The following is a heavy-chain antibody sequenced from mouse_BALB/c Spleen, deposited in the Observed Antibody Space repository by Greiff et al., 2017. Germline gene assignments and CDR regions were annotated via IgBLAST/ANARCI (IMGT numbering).Heavy chain of an antibody. CDR3: ARGGGFRNWYFDV. V-gene: IGHV14-3*02. CDR1: GFNIKDTY. Sequence: VHVKQSGAELVKPGASVKLSCTASGFNIKDTYMHWVKQRPEQGLEWIGRIDPANGNTKYDPKFQGKATITADTSSNTAYLQLSSLTSEDTAVYYCARGGGFRNWYFDVWGAGTTVTVSS. CDR2: IDPANGNT. J-gene: IGHJ1*01.